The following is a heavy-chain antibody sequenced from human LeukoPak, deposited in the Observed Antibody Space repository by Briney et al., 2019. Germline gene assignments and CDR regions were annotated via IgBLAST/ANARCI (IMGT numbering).Heavy chain of an antibody. D-gene: IGHD2-15*01. CDR2: ISHSGST. V-gene: IGHV4-34*01. CDR1: GGSFSGYY. Sequence: PSETLSLTCAVYGGSFSGYYWSWIRQPPGKGLEWIGEISHSGSTNYNPSLKSRVTISVDTSKNQFSLKLSSVTAADTAVYYCARGSGVSCSGGSCNQLAYWGQGTLVTVSS. CDR3: ARGSGVSCSGGSCNQLAY. J-gene: IGHJ4*02.